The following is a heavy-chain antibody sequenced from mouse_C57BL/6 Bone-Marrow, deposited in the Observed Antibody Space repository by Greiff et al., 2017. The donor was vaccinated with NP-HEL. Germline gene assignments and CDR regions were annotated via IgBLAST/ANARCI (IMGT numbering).Heavy chain of an antibody. J-gene: IGHJ2*01. CDR1: GFSLSTFGMG. CDR2: IWWDDDK. CDR3: ARMRVYYDYDGGYYFDY. D-gene: IGHD2-4*01. V-gene: IGHV8-8*01. Sequence: QVTLKVSGPGILQPSQTLSLTCSFSGFSLSTFGMGVGWIRQPSGKGLEWLAHIWWDDDKYYNPALKRRLTISKDTSKNQVFLKIANVDTADTATYYCARMRVYYDYDGGYYFDYWGQGTTLTVSS.